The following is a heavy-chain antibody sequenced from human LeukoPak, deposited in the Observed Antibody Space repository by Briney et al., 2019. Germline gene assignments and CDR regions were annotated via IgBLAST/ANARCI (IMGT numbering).Heavy chain of an antibody. J-gene: IGHJ4*02. CDR1: GFTFSSYA. CDR3: ARDEWFGTATNFGY. Sequence: TGGSLRLSCAASGFTFSSYAMSWVRQAPGKGLEWVSAISGSGGSTYYADSVKGRFTISRDNSKNTLYLQMDRLRVEDTAVYYCARDEWFGTATNFGYWGQGTLVTVSS. CDR2: ISGSGGST. V-gene: IGHV3-23*01. D-gene: IGHD3-10*01.